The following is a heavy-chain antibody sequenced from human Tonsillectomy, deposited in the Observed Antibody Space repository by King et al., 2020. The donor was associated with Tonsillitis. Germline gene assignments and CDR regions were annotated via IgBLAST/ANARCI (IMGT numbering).Heavy chain of an antibody. Sequence: QLQESGPGLVKPSETLSLTCAVSGGSISSYYWSWIRQPPGKGLEWIGCFYHSGSTNYNPSLKSRVTVSVDTSKNQFSLKLSSVTAADTAVYYCARGESYDIYMDVWGQGTTVTVS. CDR1: GGSISSYY. D-gene: IGHD3-9*01. J-gene: IGHJ6*02. CDR3: ARGESYDIYMDV. CDR2: FYHSGST. V-gene: IGHV4-59*01.